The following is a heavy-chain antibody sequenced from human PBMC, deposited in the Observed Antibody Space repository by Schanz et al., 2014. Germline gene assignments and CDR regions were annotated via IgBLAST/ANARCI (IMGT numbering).Heavy chain of an antibody. D-gene: IGHD3-16*01. J-gene: IGHJ5*02. Sequence: EVNLVESGGGLAQPGGSLRLSCAASGFTFSTYAMNWVRQAPGKGLEWVSVISGSGGSTYYADSVKGRFTISRDNAKNTLYLQMSRLRVEDTAVYYCVRWGASWGQGTLVTVSS. CDR1: GFTFSTYA. CDR2: ISGSGGST. CDR3: VRWGAS. V-gene: IGHV3-23*04.